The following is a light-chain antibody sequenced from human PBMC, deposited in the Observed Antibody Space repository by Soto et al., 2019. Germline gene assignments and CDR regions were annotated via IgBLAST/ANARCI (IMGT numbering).Light chain of an antibody. CDR3: QQYNSYST. CDR2: DAS. CDR1: QSISSW. V-gene: IGKV1-5*01. J-gene: IGKJ2*01. Sequence: DIQMTQSPSTLSASVGDRVTITCRASQSISSWLAWYQQIPGKAPKLLIYDASSLESGVPSRFSGSGSGTEFTLTISSLQPDDFATYYCQQYNSYSTFGQGTKLEIK.